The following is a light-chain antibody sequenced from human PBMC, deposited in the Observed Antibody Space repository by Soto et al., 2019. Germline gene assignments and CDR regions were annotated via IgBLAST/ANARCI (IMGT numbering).Light chain of an antibody. CDR1: SSDVGGYNY. J-gene: IGLJ2*01. CDR3: SSYAGSNNLV. CDR2: EVS. Sequence: QSVLTQPPSASGSPGQSVTISCTGTSSDVGGYNYVYWYQQHPGKAPKLMIYEVSKRPSGVPDRFSGSKSGNTSSLTVSGLQAEDEADYYCSSYAGSNNLVFGGGTQLTVL. V-gene: IGLV2-8*01.